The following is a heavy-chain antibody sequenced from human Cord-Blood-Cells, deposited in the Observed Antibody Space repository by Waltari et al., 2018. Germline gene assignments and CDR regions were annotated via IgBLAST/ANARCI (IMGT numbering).Heavy chain of an antibody. CDR1: GYTFTGYY. Sequence: QVQLVQSGAEVKKPGASVKVSCKASGYTFTGYYMRWVRQAPGQGLEWMGWINPNSGGTNYARKFQGWVTMTRDTSISTAYMELSRLRSDDTAVYYCAREANWGISTLEGMDAFDIWGQGTMVTVSS. D-gene: IGHD7-27*01. CDR3: AREANWGISTLEGMDAFDI. V-gene: IGHV1-2*04. J-gene: IGHJ3*02. CDR2: INPNSGGT.